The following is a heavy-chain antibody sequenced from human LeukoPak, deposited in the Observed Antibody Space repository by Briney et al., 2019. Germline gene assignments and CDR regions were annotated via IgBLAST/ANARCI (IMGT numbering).Heavy chain of an antibody. CDR2: INPNSGGT. J-gene: IGHJ4*02. V-gene: IGHV1-2*02. Sequence: ASVKVSCKASGYTFTGYYMHWVRQAPGQGLEWMGWINPNSGGTNYAQKFQGRVTMTRDVSISTAYMELRSLRSDDTAVYYCARDYCSSTSCYEFDYWGQGTLVTVSS. CDR3: ARDYCSSTSCYEFDY. D-gene: IGHD2-2*01. CDR1: GYTFTGYY.